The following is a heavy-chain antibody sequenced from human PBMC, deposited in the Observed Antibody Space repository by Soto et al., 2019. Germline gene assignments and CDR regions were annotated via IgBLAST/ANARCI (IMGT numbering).Heavy chain of an antibody. J-gene: IGHJ4*02. CDR3: AHRNIAVAGYYFDY. D-gene: IGHD6-19*01. Sequence: QITLKESGPPLVKPTQTLTLTCTFSGFSLSTNRVGVGWIRQPPGKALEWLALVYWDDDKRYSPSLKSRLTITKDTSKNQVVLTTTNMDPVDTATYYCAHRNIAVAGYYFDYWGQGTLVTVSS. CDR1: GFSLSTNRVG. V-gene: IGHV2-5*02. CDR2: VYWDDDK.